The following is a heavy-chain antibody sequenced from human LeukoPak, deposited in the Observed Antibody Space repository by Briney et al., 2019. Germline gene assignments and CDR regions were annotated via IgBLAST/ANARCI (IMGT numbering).Heavy chain of an antibody. CDR2: IYYSGST. CDR3: ARGLAVAGPIYGMDV. J-gene: IGHJ6*02. V-gene: IGHV4-59*01. CDR1: GGSISSYY. D-gene: IGHD6-19*01. Sequence: ASETLSLTCTVSGGSISSYYWSWIRQPPGKGLEWIGYIYYSGSTNYNPSLKSRVTISVDTSKNQFSLKLSSVTAADTAVYYCARGLAVAGPIYGMDVWGQGTTVTVSS.